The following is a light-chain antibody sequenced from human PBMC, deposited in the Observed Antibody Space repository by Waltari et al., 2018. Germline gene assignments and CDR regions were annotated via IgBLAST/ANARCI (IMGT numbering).Light chain of an antibody. V-gene: IGLV2-23*01. CDR1: GSDIGGYHL. CDR3: CAYAGGNTFV. CDR2: EGS. Sequence: HSALTQPASVSASPGQSITVSCTGSGSDIGGYHLVSWYQQHPGKAPKLIISEGSKRPSGISDRFSGSKSGNTASLTISGLQAEDEAEYFCCAYAGGNTFVFGTGTRVTVL. J-gene: IGLJ1*01.